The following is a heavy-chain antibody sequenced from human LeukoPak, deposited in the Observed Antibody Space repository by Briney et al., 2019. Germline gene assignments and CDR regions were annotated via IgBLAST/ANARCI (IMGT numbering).Heavy chain of an antibody. D-gene: IGHD6-13*01. J-gene: IGHJ3*02. CDR3: ARIAAAGMGAFDI. CDR1: GGSISSGGYY. CDR2: INHSGST. Sequence: SQTLSLTCTVSGGSISSGGYYWSWIRQPPGKGLEWIGEINHSGSTNYNPSLKSRVTISVDTSKNQFSLKLSSVTAADTAVYYCARIAAAGMGAFDIWGQGTMVTVSS. V-gene: IGHV4-30-2*01.